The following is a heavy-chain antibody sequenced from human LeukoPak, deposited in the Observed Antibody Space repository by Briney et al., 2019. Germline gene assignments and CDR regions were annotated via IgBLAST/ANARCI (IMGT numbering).Heavy chain of an antibody. CDR2: ITSSSSYI. V-gene: IGHV3-21*01. CDR3: ARENSVFFQALDGIRETVPVSAFLLNRSADL. Sequence: KELEWVSSITSSSSYIYYADSVHGRFTILSDHAKNSLYLQMKSLRAEDTAVYYCARENSVFFQALDGIRETVPVSAFLLNRSADL. J-gene: IGHJ2*01. D-gene: IGHD5/OR15-5a*01.